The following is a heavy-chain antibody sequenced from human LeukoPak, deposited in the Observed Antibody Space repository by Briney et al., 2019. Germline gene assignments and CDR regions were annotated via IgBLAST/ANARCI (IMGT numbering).Heavy chain of an antibody. CDR1: GFTFSSYA. V-gene: IGHV3-23*01. J-gene: IGHJ4*02. Sequence: PGGSLRLSCAAPGFTFSSYAMSWVRQAPGKGLEWVSAISGSGGSTYYADSVKGRFTISRDNSKNTLYLQMNSLRAEDTAVYYCAKDLLSLWLIDYWGQGTLVTVSS. CDR2: ISGSGGST. CDR3: AKDLLSLWLIDY. D-gene: IGHD2-21*01.